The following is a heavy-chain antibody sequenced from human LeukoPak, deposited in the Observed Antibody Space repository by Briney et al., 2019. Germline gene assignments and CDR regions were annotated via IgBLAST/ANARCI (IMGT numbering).Heavy chain of an antibody. CDR2: IHTSGGS. V-gene: IGHV4-4*09. J-gene: IGHJ4*02. D-gene: IGHD1-26*01. CDR3: ARLGSYHDF. Sequence: SETLSLTCTVSGASISHYYRSWIRQTPEKGLEWMGHIHTSGGSSPYPSLKSRLTMSIETSRNQFSLKLTSVTAADTAVYFCARLGSYHDFWGQGALVTVPS. CDR1: GASISHYY.